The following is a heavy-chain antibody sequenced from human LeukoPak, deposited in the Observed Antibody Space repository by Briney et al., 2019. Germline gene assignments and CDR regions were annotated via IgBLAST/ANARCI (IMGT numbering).Heavy chain of an antibody. Sequence: PAGSLRLSCAASGFTFSGFWMHWVRHAPGKGLVWVSRIHGDGGSTTYANSVKGRFIISRDNARNTLHLQMISLRAEDTAVYYCARTITGGFFDFWGQGTLVTVSS. CDR2: IHGDGGST. CDR3: ARTITGGFFDF. J-gene: IGHJ4*02. D-gene: IGHD5-12*01. V-gene: IGHV3-74*03. CDR1: GFTFSGFW.